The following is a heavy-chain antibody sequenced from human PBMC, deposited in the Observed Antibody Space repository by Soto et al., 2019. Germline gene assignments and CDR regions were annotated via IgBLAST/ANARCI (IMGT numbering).Heavy chain of an antibody. D-gene: IGHD2-21*01. V-gene: IGHV1-69*02. CDR1: GGTFSSYT. CDR3: TSPIPQRGSGFLFVS. J-gene: IGHJ4*02. CDR2: IIPILGIA. Sequence: QVQLVQSGAEVKKPGSSVKVSCKASGGTFSSYTISWVRQAPGQGHEWMGRIIPILGIANYAQKLQVRVTITEDKSRCTAYMELSSLISEDAAVYYCTSPIPQRGSGFLFVSWGQGTLVTVSS.